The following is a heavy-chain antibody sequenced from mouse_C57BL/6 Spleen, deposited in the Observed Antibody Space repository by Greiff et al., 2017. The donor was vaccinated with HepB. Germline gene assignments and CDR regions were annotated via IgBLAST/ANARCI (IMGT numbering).Heavy chain of an antibody. D-gene: IGHD1-1*01. CDR2: IDPETGGT. CDR1: GYTFTDYE. Sequence: VQLQQSGAELVRPGASVTLSCKASGYTFTDYEMHWVKQTPVHGLEWIGAIDPETGGTAYNQKFKGKAILTADKSSSTAYMELRSLTSEDSAVYYCTNYCYGSSSFAYWGQGTLVTVSA. V-gene: IGHV1-15*01. CDR3: TNYCYGSSSFAY. J-gene: IGHJ3*01.